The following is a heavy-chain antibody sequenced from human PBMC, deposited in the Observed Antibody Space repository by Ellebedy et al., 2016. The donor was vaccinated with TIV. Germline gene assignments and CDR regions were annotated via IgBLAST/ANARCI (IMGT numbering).Heavy chain of an antibody. J-gene: IGHJ4*02. D-gene: IGHD6-19*01. CDR2: ISGGAGSA. V-gene: IGHV3-23*01. Sequence: GESLKISCAASGFTFSTYAMSWVRQAPGKGLEWVSGISGGAGSANYADSVRGRFTISRDNSKYTLYLLMNSLRAEDTAVYYCAKHSVAATPGCFDHWGQGTLITVSS. CDR1: GFTFSTYA. CDR3: AKHSVAATPGCFDH.